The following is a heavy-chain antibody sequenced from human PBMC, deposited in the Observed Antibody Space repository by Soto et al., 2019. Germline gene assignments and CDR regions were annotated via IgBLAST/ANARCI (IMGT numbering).Heavy chain of an antibody. V-gene: IGHV4-38-2*02. J-gene: IGHJ4*01. Sequence: SETLSLTCTVSGYSISGGSYWAWIRQPPGKGPEWVASIYHGGTTFYNPSLKSRITISVDTSNNQFSLKLTSVTAADTAVYYCARVHVMVVAGSTFDYWGHGTLVTVSS. D-gene: IGHD6-19*01. CDR3: ARVHVMVVAGSTFDY. CDR1: GYSISGGSY. CDR2: IYHGGTT.